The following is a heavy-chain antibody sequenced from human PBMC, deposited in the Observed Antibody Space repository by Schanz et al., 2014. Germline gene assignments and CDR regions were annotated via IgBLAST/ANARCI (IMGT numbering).Heavy chain of an antibody. CDR2: IWYDENNK. V-gene: IGHV3-33*06. Sequence: QVQLVESGGGVVQFGRSLRLSCVASGFTFSSYGMHWVRQAPGKGLEWVAVIWYDENNKYYADSVKGRFTMSRDNSKNTLYLQMSSLRAEDTAIYYCAKLSSSGRLAGYFDYWGQGALVTVSS. J-gene: IGHJ4*02. CDR3: AKLSSSGRLAGYFDY. D-gene: IGHD6-19*01. CDR1: GFTFSSYG.